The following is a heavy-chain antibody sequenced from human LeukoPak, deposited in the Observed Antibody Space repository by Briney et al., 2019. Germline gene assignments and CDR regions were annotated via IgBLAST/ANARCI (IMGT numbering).Heavy chain of an antibody. V-gene: IGHV3-66*01. CDR1: GFTVSSNY. CDR2: IYSGGST. Sequence: GGSLRLSCAASGFTVSSNYMSWVRQAPGKGLEWVSVIYSGGSTYYADSVKGRFTISRDNSKNTLYLQMNSLRAEDTAVYYCARDAASSGWYRGYFDYWGQGTLVTVSS. CDR3: ARDAASSGWYRGYFDY. J-gene: IGHJ4*02. D-gene: IGHD6-19*01.